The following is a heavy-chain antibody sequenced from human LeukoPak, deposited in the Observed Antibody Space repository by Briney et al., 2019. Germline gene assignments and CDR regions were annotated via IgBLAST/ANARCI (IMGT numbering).Heavy chain of an antibody. CDR2: ISYDGSNK. D-gene: IGHD3-10*01. CDR3: ARDTRPVWFGELLPGY. CDR1: GFTFSSYA. V-gene: IGHV3-30-3*01. Sequence: GGSLRLSCAASGFTFSSYAMHWVRQAPGKGLEWVAVISYDGSNKYYADSVKGRFTISRDNSKNTLYLQMNSLRAEDTAVYYCARDTRPVWFGELLPGYWGQGTLVTVSS. J-gene: IGHJ4*02.